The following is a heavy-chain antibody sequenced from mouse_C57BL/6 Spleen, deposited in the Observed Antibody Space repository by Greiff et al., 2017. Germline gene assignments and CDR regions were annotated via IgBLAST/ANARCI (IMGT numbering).Heavy chain of an antibody. Sequence: VQLQQSGPELVKPGASVKMSCKASGYTFTDYNMHWVKQSHGKSLEWIGYINPNNGGTSYNQKFKGKATLTVNKSSSTAYMELRSLTSEDSAVYYCARGGITTVVDAYWGQGTLVTVSA. CDR2: INPNNGGT. CDR3: ARGGITTVVDAY. V-gene: IGHV1-22*01. CDR1: GYTFTDYN. J-gene: IGHJ3*01. D-gene: IGHD1-1*01.